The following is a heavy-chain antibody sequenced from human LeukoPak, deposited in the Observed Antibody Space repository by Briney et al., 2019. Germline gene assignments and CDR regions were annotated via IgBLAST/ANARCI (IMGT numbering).Heavy chain of an antibody. D-gene: IGHD6-19*01. V-gene: IGHV3-33*06. Sequence: PGESLRLSCAASGFTFTNYGMHWVRQAPGKGLEWVAVIWYDGGQKYYADSVKGRFTISRDNTKNTLYLQMNSLRVEDTAVYYCAKDLRAVAGNDFDYWGQGTLVTVSS. CDR3: AKDLRAVAGNDFDY. CDR1: GFTFTNYG. J-gene: IGHJ4*02. CDR2: IWYDGGQK.